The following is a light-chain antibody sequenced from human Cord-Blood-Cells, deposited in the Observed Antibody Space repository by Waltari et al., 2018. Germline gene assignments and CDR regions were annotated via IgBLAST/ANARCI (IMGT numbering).Light chain of an antibody. CDR3: NSRDSSGNHWV. CDR2: GKN. CDR1: RLRSYY. V-gene: IGLV3-19*01. Sequence: SSELTQDPAVSVALGQTVRIKCQGGRLRSYYACWYQHKPGQAPVLVIYGKNNRPSGIPDRFPGSSSGNTASLTITAAQAEDEADYYCNSRDSSGNHWVFGGGTKLTVL. J-gene: IGLJ3*02.